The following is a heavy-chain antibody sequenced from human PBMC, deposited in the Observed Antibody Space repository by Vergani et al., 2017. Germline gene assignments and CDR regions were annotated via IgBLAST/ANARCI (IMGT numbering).Heavy chain of an antibody. CDR1: GGTFSSYA. V-gene: IGHV1-69*14. CDR3: ARAERSYALLEGGIDY. J-gene: IGHJ4*02. CDR2: IIPIFGTA. Sequence: QVQLVQSGAEVKKPGSSVKVSCKASGGTFSSYAISWVRQAPGQGLEWMGRIIPIFGTANYAQKFQGRVTSTADKSTSTAYMELSSLRSEDTAVYYCARAERSYALLEGGIDYWGQGTLVTVSS. D-gene: IGHD3-10*01.